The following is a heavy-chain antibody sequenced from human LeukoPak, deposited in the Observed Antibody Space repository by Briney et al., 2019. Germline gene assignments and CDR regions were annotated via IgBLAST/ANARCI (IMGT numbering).Heavy chain of an antibody. CDR1: GFTFEDYT. CDR3: AKDIGGVVTATHIDY. V-gene: IGHV3-43*01. Sequence: TGGSLRLSCAASGFTFEDYTMHWVRQAPGKGLEWVSLISWDGGSTYYADSVKGRFTISRDNSKNSLYLQMNSLRTEDTALYYCAKDIGGVVTATHIDYWGQGTLVTVSS. J-gene: IGHJ4*02. CDR2: ISWDGGST. D-gene: IGHD2-21*02.